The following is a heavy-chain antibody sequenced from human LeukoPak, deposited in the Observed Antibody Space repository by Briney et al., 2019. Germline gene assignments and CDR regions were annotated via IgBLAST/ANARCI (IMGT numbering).Heavy chain of an antibody. CDR3: ARGKLYYYDSSGYFDPGAFDI. CDR1: GFTFSSYA. D-gene: IGHD3-22*01. Sequence: PGGSLRLSCAASGFTFSSYAMHWVRQAPGEGVEWGAVISYDGSNKYYADSVKGRFTISRDNSKNTLYLQMTSLRAEDTAVYYCARGKLYYYDSSGYFDPGAFDIWGQGTIVTVSS. CDR2: ISYDGSNK. J-gene: IGHJ3*02. V-gene: IGHV3-30-3*01.